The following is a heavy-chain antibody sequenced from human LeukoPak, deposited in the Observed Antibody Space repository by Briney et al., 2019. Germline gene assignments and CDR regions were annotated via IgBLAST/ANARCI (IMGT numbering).Heavy chain of an antibody. CDR1: GFTFRSYG. CDR2: ISYDGNNK. CDR3: ARSNSSGWYLDY. J-gene: IGHJ4*02. V-gene: IGHV3-30*03. D-gene: IGHD6-19*01. Sequence: GGSLRLSCAASGFTFRSYGMHWVRQAPGMGLEWVALISYDGNNKYYADSVKGRFTISRDDSKNTLFLQMNSLRAGDTAVYYCARSNSSGWYLDYWGQGTLVTVSS.